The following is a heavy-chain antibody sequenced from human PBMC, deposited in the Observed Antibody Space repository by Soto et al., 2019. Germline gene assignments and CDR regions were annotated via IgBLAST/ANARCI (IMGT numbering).Heavy chain of an antibody. J-gene: IGHJ3*01. V-gene: IGHV3-23*01. CDR3: AKDFYSTSYSTSSFSAFDF. CDR2: ISASGGNT. Sequence: EVQLLESGGGLVQPGGSLRLSCAASGFSFSTNAMSWVRPAPGKGLEWVSGISASGGNTYYADSAKGLFTISRDNSKNPLYLQMNSLRAGDTAVYYCAKDFYSTSYSTSSFSAFDFWGQGTVVTVSS. D-gene: IGHD6-6*01. CDR1: GFSFSTNA.